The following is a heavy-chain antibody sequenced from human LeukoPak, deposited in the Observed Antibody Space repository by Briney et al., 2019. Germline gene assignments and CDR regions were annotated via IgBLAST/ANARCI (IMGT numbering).Heavy chain of an antibody. D-gene: IGHD6-19*01. CDR2: IYHSGST. CDR1: GGSISSGGYS. J-gene: IGHJ6*02. CDR3: ARGSGNRYYYYGMDV. V-gene: IGHV4-30-2*01. Sequence: SETLSLTCAVSGGSISSGGYSWSWIRQPPGKGLEWIGYIYHSGSTYYNPSLKSRVTISVDTSKNQFSLKLSSVTAADTAVYYCARGSGNRYYYYGMDVWGQGTMVTVSS.